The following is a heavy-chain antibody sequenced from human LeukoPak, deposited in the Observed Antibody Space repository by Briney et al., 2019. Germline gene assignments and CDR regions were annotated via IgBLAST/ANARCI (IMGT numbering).Heavy chain of an antibody. Sequence: GASVKVSCKASGYTFTSYGISWARQAPGQGLEWMGWISAYNGNTNYAQKLQGRVTMTTDTSTSTAYMELRSLRSDDTAVYYCARDSSIAARNAFDIWGQGTMVTVSS. D-gene: IGHD6-6*01. CDR1: GYTFTSYG. V-gene: IGHV1-18*01. CDR2: ISAYNGNT. J-gene: IGHJ3*02. CDR3: ARDSSIAARNAFDI.